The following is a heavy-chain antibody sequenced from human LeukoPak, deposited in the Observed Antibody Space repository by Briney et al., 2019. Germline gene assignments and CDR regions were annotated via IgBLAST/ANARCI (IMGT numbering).Heavy chain of an antibody. CDR1: GFTFSTYA. Sequence: GGSLRLSCAASGFTFSTYAMSWVRQAPGKGLEWVSSISGSGGSTFYADSVKGRFTISRDNSKNTLYLQMNSLRAEDTAIYYCAKRITVVARDAFDFWGQGTMVTVAS. CDR3: AKRITVVARDAFDF. V-gene: IGHV3-23*01. D-gene: IGHD1-14*01. J-gene: IGHJ3*01. CDR2: ISGSGGST.